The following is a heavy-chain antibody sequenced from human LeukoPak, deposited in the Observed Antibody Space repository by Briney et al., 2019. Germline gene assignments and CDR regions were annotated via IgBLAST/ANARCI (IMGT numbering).Heavy chain of an antibody. D-gene: IGHD3-16*01. J-gene: IGHJ6*04. CDR3: ARRRANKYAYFPMDV. CDR1: GGTFSSYA. V-gene: IGHV1-69*05. CDR2: IIPIFNTT. Sequence: SVKVSCKASGGTFSSYAISWVRQAPGQGLEWMGGIIPIFNTTNYTQKFQGRVTITTGESTSTAYMELSSLRSEDTAVYYCARRRANKYAYFPMDVWGKGTTVTVSS.